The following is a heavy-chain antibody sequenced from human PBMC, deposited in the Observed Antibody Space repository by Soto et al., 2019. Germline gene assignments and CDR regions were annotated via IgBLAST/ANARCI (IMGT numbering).Heavy chain of an antibody. CDR3: ARGTMVRGVINPLSYGMDV. J-gene: IGHJ6*02. D-gene: IGHD3-10*01. CDR2: IYYSGST. V-gene: IGHV4-31*03. Sequence: QVQLQESGPGLVKPSQTLSLTCTVSGGSISSGGYYWSWIRQHPGKGLEWIGYIYYSGSTYYNPSLKSRVTISVDTSKNQFSLKLSSVTAADTAVYYCARGTMVRGVINPLSYGMDVWGQGTTVTVSS. CDR1: GGSISSGGYY.